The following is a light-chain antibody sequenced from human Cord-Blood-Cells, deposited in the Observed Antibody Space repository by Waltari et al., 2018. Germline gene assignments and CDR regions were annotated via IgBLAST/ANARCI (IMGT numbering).Light chain of an antibody. CDR2: AAS. CDR3: HRSYWTPYT. CDR1: QSIGSY. V-gene: IGKV1-39*01. J-gene: IGKJ2*01. Sequence: DIQMTQSPSSLSASVGDRVTITCRASQSIGSYLNWYQQKPGKVPKLLIYAASSLQSGVPSGVSGCGPGTDFGVTIGSLRPEDFATYYCHRSYWTPYTGGQRTILGI.